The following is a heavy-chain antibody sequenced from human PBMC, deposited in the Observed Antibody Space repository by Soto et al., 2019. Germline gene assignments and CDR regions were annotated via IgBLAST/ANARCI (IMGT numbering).Heavy chain of an antibody. Sequence: PSETLSLTCTVSGGSISSGDYYWSWIRQPPGKGLEWIGYIYYSGSTYYNPSLKSRVTISVDTSKNQFSLKLSSVTAADTAVYYCAREPLDCSSTSCYSYNWFDPWGQGTLVTVSS. CDR2: IYYSGST. CDR1: GGSISSGDYY. V-gene: IGHV4-30-4*01. CDR3: AREPLDCSSTSCYSYNWFDP. D-gene: IGHD2-2*01. J-gene: IGHJ5*02.